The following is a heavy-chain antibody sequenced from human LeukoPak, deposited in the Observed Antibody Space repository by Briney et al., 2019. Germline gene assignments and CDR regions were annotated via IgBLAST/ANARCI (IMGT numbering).Heavy chain of an antibody. CDR1: GYTFTSYY. CDR2: IIPNGGST. Sequence: ASVKVSCKASGYTFTSYYMHWVRQAPGQGLEWMGIIIPNGGSTSYAQKFQGRVTMTRDTSTSTVYMELSSLGSEDTAVYYCARGPYGSGSYSSEYFQNWGQGTLVTVSS. J-gene: IGHJ1*01. CDR3: ARGPYGSGSYSSEYFQN. D-gene: IGHD3-10*01. V-gene: IGHV1-46*01.